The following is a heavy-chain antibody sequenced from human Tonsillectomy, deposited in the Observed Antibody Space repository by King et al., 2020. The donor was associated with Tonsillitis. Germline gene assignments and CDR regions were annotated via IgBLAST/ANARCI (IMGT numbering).Heavy chain of an antibody. D-gene: IGHD4-23*01. CDR3: AKDLPVYDGYGGNRFDC. CDR2: IGGSGGST. Sequence: VQLVESGGGLVQPGGSLRLSCAASGFTFSSYAMSWVRQAPGKGLEWVSAIGGSGGSTFYVDSVKGRFIISRDNFKNTLYLHMNSLRAEDTAVYYCAKDLPVYDGYGGNRFDCWGQGTLVTVSS. V-gene: IGHV3-23*04. J-gene: IGHJ5*01. CDR1: GFTFSSYA.